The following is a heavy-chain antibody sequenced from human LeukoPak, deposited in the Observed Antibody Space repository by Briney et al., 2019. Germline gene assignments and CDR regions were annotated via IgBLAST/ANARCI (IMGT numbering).Heavy chain of an antibody. Sequence: GGSLRLSCAASGFTFSNYDMHWVRQVTGKGLEWVSAIGTQGDTYYPASVKGRFTISRENAKNSLYLQMNSLRAGDTAVYYCARAPHGDYFDYWGQGTLVTVSS. CDR3: ARAPHGDYFDY. CDR1: GFTFSNYD. V-gene: IGHV3-13*01. J-gene: IGHJ4*02. D-gene: IGHD4-17*01. CDR2: IGTQGDT.